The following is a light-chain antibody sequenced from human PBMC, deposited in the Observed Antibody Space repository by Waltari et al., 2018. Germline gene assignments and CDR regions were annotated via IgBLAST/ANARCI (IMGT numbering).Light chain of an antibody. CDR1: QGISNY. CDR2: YAS. Sequence: DIQMTQSPSSLSASVGDTVTIPCRASQGISNYLAWYQQKPGKAPKPLIYYASNLESGVPSRFSGSGSGTDFTLTISSLQPEDFATYYCQQHNSYPPYSFGQGTKVEIK. CDR3: QQHNSYPPYS. J-gene: IGKJ2*03. V-gene: IGKV1-16*01.